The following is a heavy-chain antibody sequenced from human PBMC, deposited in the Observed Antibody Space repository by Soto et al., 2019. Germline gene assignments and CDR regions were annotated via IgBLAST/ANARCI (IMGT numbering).Heavy chain of an antibody. J-gene: IGHJ6*02. CDR1: GYSFTSYW. CDR2: IDPSDSYT. V-gene: IGHV5-10-1*01. Sequence: PGESLKISCKGSGYSFTSYWISWVRQMPGKGLEWMGRIDPSDSYTNYSPSFQGHVTISADKSISTAYLQWSSLKASDTAMYYCAREGGEKYYDFWSGYYSGMDVWGQGTKVTVSS. D-gene: IGHD3-3*01. CDR3: AREGGEKYYDFWSGYYSGMDV.